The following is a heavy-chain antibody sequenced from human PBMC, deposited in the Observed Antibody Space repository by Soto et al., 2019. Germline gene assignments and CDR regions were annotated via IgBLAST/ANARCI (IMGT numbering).Heavy chain of an antibody. J-gene: IGHJ6*02. Sequence: SETLSLTCTVSGGSISSSSYYWGWIRQPPGKGLEWIGSIYYTGSTYYNLSLKSRVTISVDTSKNQFSLTLSSVTAADTAVYYCARQAAGSIYSYSFDSMYVLGQGTTVTGSS. CDR3: ARQAAGSIYSYSFDSMYV. V-gene: IGHV4-39*01. CDR2: IYYTGST. CDR1: GGSISSSSYY. D-gene: IGHD6-13*01.